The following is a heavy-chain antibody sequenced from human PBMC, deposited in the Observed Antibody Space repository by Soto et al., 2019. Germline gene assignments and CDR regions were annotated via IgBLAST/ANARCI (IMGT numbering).Heavy chain of an antibody. V-gene: IGHV6-1*01. Sequence: SHTRSLTCAISGYSVSSNTAAWNLTRSSPSRGLGWLGRTYYRSNWRHDYAVSVRSRITVNPDTSKNHFSLQLNSVTPDDTAVYYCARGVAGSGFDLWGQGTLVTVSS. CDR2: TYYRSNWRH. CDR3: ARGVAGSGFDL. J-gene: IGHJ4*02. D-gene: IGHD6-19*01. CDR1: GYSVSSNTAA.